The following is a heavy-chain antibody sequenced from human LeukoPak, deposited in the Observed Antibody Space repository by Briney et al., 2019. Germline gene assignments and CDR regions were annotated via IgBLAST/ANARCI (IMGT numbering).Heavy chain of an antibody. CDR2: IGGSGGTT. CDR1: GFIFSRYG. CDR3: AKDVDGGSRYYYYYMDV. J-gene: IGHJ6*03. V-gene: IGHV3-23*01. D-gene: IGHD4-23*01. Sequence: PGGSLRLSCAASGFIFSRYGMSWVRQAPGKGLEWVSTIGGSGGTTYYGDSVKGRFTISRDNSKNTLYLQMNSLRAEDTAVYYCAKDVDGGSRYYYYYMDVWGKGTTVTVSS.